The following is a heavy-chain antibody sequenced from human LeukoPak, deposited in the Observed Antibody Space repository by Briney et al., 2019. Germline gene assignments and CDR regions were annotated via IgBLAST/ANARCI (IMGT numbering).Heavy chain of an antibody. V-gene: IGHV4-30-2*01. D-gene: IGHD1-26*01. CDR1: GGSISSVGYS. J-gene: IGHJ4*02. CDR3: ARLSRGATGDY. Sequence: SQTLSLTCAVSGGSISSVGYSWSWIRQPPGKGLEWIGEINHSGSTNYNPSLKSRVTISVDTSKNQFSLKLSSVTAADTAVYYCARLSRGATGDYWGQGTLVTVSS. CDR2: INHSGST.